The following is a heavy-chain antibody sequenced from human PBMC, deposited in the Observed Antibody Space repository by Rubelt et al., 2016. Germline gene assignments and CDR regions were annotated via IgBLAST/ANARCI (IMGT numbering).Heavy chain of an antibody. Sequence: SSYGMYWVRQAPGKGLEWAAIIWYDGRNKYYADSVKGRFTISRDNSKNTLYLQMNSLKTEDTAVYYCGRSPVGLGPFDYWGQGTLVTVSS. CDR2: IWYDGRNK. CDR3: GRSPVGLGPFDY. V-gene: IGHV3-33*01. J-gene: IGHJ4*02. CDR1: SSYG. D-gene: IGHD6-19*01.